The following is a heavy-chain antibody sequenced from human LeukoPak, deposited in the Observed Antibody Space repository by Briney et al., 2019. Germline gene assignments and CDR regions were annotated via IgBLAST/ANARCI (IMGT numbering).Heavy chain of an antibody. V-gene: IGHV4-59*12. CDR2: ISYSGNT. D-gene: IGHD4-17*01. CDR1: GGSISSYY. Sequence: SETLSLTCTVSGGSISSYYWSWIRQPPGKRLEWIAYISYSGNTNYNPSLKSRVTISVATSRNQFSLRLKAVTAADTAVYYCARGTLYGEYVFDYWGQGTLVTVSS. CDR3: ARGTLYGEYVFDY. J-gene: IGHJ4*02.